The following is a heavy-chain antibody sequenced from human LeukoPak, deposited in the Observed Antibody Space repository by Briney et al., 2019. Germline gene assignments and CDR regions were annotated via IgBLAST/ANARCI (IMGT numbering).Heavy chain of an antibody. CDR2: INAGNGNT. J-gene: IGHJ4*02. CDR1: GYTFTSYA. Sequence: ASVKVSCKASGYTFTSYAMHWVRQAPGQRLEWMGWINAGNGNTKYSQKFQGRVTITRDTFASTAYMELSSLRSEDTAVYYCARDRCGGSCYSVRPFDYWGQGTLVTVSS. CDR3: ARDRCGGSCYSVRPFDY. D-gene: IGHD2-15*01. V-gene: IGHV1-3*01.